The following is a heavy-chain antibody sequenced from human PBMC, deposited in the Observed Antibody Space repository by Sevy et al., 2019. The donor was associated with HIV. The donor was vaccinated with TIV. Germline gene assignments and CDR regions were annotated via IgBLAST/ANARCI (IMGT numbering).Heavy chain of an antibody. CDR3: ARDLIEYQMLTFDY. CDR1: GYTFTNYY. D-gene: IGHD3-16*01. CDR2: INPNSGAT. J-gene: IGHJ4*02. Sequence: GASVKVSCKASGYTFTNYYIHWVRQAPGQGLEWMGWINPNSGATNYAQKFQGRVTMTRDTSISTAYMELGRLRSDDTALFYCARDLIEYQMLTFDYWGQGTLVTVSS. V-gene: IGHV1-2*02.